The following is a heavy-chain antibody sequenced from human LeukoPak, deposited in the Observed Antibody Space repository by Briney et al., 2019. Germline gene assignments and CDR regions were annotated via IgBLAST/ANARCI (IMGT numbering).Heavy chain of an antibody. V-gene: IGHV4-39*07. Sequence: SETLSLTCTVSGGSISSSSYYWGWIRQPPGKGLEWIGSIYYSGSTYYNPSLKSRVTISVDTSKNQFSLKLSSVTAADTAVYYCARGRYSGYDRVDYWGQGTLVTVSS. CDR1: GGSISSSSYY. J-gene: IGHJ4*02. D-gene: IGHD5-12*01. CDR3: ARGRYSGYDRVDY. CDR2: IYYSGST.